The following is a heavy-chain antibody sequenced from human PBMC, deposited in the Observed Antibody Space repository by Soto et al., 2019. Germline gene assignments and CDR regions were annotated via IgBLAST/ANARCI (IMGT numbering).Heavy chain of an antibody. CDR3: ARDSAGISGGDFDY. CDR1: GFTFSSYG. D-gene: IGHD6-13*01. V-gene: IGHV3-33*01. Sequence: QVQLVESGGGVVQPGRSLRLSCAASGFTFSSYGMHWVRQAPGKGLEWVAVIWYDGSNKYYADSVKGRFNISRDNSKNTLYLQMNSLRAEDTAVYYCARDSAGISGGDFDYWGQGTLVTVSS. CDR2: IWYDGSNK. J-gene: IGHJ4*02.